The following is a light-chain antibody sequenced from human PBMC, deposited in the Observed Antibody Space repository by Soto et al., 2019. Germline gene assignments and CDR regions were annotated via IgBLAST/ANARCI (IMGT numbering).Light chain of an antibody. CDR2: SVS. J-gene: IGKJ4*01. CDR1: ETVDTSS. CDR3: HQYGSSPLN. V-gene: IGKV3-20*01. Sequence: EIVLTQSPGTLSLSPGETATLSCRARETVDTSSLGWYQQKPGRAPSLLIYSVSRRATGIPDRFSASGSATDFTLTITRLEPEDFAVYYCHQYGSSPLNFGGGPRWRS.